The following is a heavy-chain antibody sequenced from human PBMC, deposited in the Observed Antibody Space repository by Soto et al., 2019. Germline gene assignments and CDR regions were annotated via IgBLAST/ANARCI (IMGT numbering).Heavy chain of an antibody. Sequence: QVQLVQSGAEVRRPGSSVKVSCKTSGGIFSDYALSWVRQAPGQGLEWMGRIIPIFGTTIYAQKFHGRVTITADEPTSTAFMELISLRSEDTAVYYCARQMNRGVIFDYWGQGTLVTVSS. CDR1: GGIFSDYA. CDR3: ARQMNRGVIFDY. J-gene: IGHJ4*02. V-gene: IGHV1-69*01. D-gene: IGHD3-10*01. CDR2: IIPIFGTT.